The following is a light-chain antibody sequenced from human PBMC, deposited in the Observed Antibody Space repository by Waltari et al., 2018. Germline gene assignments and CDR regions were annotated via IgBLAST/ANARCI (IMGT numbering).Light chain of an antibody. CDR1: GSNIGAGYD. V-gene: IGLV1-40*01. CDR2: GRP. J-gene: IGLJ3*02. Sequence: QSVLTPPPSVSGAPGQRGTISCTGSGSNIGAGYDVPWYQQLPRTAPKLLIYGRPSRPLGFPDRFFGYTSGTSAFLAITGIQAEDEADYYWQSYDTTLSVVFGVGTKLTVL. CDR3: QSYDTTLSVV.